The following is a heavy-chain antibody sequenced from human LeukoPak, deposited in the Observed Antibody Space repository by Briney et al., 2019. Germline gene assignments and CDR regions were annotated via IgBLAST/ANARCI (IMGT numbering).Heavy chain of an antibody. CDR2: INHSGST. CDR3: AGEQNYGDYSTGL. Sequence: SETLSLTCAVYGGSFSGYYWSWIRQPPGKGLEWIGEINHSGSTNYNPSLKSRVTISVDTFKNQFSLKLSSVTAADTAVYYCAGEQNYGDYSTGLWGQGTLVTVSS. CDR1: GGSFSGYY. V-gene: IGHV4-34*01. D-gene: IGHD4-17*01. J-gene: IGHJ4*02.